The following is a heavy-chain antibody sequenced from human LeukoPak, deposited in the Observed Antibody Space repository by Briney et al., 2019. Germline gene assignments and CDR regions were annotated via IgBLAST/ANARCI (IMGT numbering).Heavy chain of an antibody. V-gene: IGHV1-24*01. Sequence: ASVKVSCKVSGYTLTELSMHWVRQAPGKGLEGRVGFDPEDGETIYAQKFQGRVTMTEDTSTDTAYMELSSLRSEDTAVYYCAREVLRGWAYDSSHFDYWGQGTLVTVSS. CDR3: AREVLRGWAYDSSHFDY. J-gene: IGHJ4*02. D-gene: IGHD3-22*01. CDR2: FDPEDGET. CDR1: GYTLTELS.